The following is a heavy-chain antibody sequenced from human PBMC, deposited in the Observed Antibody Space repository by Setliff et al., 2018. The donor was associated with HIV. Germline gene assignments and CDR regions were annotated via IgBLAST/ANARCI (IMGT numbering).Heavy chain of an antibody. CDR3: ARQTYYYDNSCHNWFDP. CDR2: IYYSGST. D-gene: IGHD3-22*01. Sequence: PSETLSLTCTVSGGSISTYYWSWIRQPPGKGLEWIGYIYYSGSTNYNPSLKSRVTISVDTSKNQFSLKLSSVTAADTAVYSCARQTYYYDNSCHNWFDPWGQGTLVTVSS. J-gene: IGHJ5*02. CDR1: GGSISTYY. V-gene: IGHV4-59*08.